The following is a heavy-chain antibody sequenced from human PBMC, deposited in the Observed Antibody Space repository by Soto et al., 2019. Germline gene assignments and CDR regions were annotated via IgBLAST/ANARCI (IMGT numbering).Heavy chain of an antibody. D-gene: IGHD6-19*01. CDR3: ARDLFRDLYSSGWGYTWFDP. CDR1: GFTFSSYS. J-gene: IGHJ5*02. V-gene: IGHV3-21*01. CDR2: ISSSSSYI. Sequence: GGSLRLSCAASGFTFSSYSMNWVRQAPGKGLEWVSSISSSSSYIYYADSVKGRFTISRDNAKNSLYLQMNSLRAEDTAVYYCARDLFRDLYSSGWGYTWFDPWGQGTLVTVSS.